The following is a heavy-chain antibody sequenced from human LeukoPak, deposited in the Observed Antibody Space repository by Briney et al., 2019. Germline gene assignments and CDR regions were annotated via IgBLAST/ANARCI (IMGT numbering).Heavy chain of an antibody. D-gene: IGHD2-2*01. Sequence: PSETLSLTCTVSGGSISSGDYYWSWIRQPPGKGLEWIGYIYYSGSTYYNPSLKSRVTISVDTSKNQFSLKLSSVTAADTAVYYCARVPAQEMYYFDYWGQGTLVTVS. CDR2: IYYSGST. CDR3: ARVPAQEMYYFDY. V-gene: IGHV4-30-4*01. J-gene: IGHJ4*02. CDR1: GGSISSGDYY.